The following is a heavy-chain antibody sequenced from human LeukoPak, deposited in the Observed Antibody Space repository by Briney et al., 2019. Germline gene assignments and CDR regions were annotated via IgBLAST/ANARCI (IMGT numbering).Heavy chain of an antibody. J-gene: IGHJ4*02. CDR1: GVTISSDDIY. Sequence: PSETLTLTCTFSGVTISSDDIYWSWIRQHPGKGLEWIGYIYYSGTTYYSPSLKSRVAISLDTTKNQFSLELSSVTAADTAVYYCARALGTGWLHREWGQGTLVTV. CDR2: IYYSGTT. D-gene: IGHD5-18*01. V-gene: IGHV4-31*03. CDR3: ARALGTGWLHRE.